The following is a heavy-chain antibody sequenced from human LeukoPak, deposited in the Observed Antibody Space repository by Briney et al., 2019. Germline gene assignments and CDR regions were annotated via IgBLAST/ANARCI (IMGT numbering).Heavy chain of an antibody. J-gene: IGHJ6*03. CDR2: IKTKADGGTT. D-gene: IGHD3-3*01. CDR3: TTFFWSSYYSDYYYYYMDV. V-gene: IGHV3-15*01. CDR1: AFSFSNAW. Sequence: PGGSLRPSCAVSAFSFSNAWMTWDRQVPGRGLGWDGHIKTKADGGTTDYAAPVRGRFTISRDDSKNTLYLQMNSLKTEDTALYYCTTFFWSSYYSDYYYYYMDVWGKGTTVTVSS.